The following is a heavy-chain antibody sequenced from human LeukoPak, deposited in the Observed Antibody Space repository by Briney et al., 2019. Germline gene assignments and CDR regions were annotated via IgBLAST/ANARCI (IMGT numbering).Heavy chain of an antibody. CDR1: RFTFSNYA. CDR2: LSGSGDST. D-gene: IGHD2-2*01. J-gene: IGHJ4*02. V-gene: IGHV3-23*01. Sequence: GGSLRLSCAASRFTFSNYAMSWVRQAPGKGLEWVSGLSGSGDSTYYADSVKGRFTISRDNSKNTLYPQMNSLRAEDTALYYCAKAFYTLGYCSSTSCFSPDYWGQGTLVTVSS. CDR3: AKAFYTLGYCSSTSCFSPDY.